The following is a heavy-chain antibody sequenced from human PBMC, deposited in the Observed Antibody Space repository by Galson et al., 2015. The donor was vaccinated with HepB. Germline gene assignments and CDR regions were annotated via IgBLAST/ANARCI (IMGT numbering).Heavy chain of an antibody. J-gene: IGHJ4*02. CDR1: GFTFGTYT. CDR3: ARPAGSDSGSNDY. V-gene: IGHV3-21*01. D-gene: IGHD1-26*01. CDR2: ISRSGSYI. Sequence: SLRLSCAASGFTFGTYTMNWVRQAPGKGLEWVSSISRSGSYIYYADSVKGRFTISRDNAKNSLHLQMNSLRVDDTAVYYCARPAGSDSGSNDYWGQGTLVTVSS.